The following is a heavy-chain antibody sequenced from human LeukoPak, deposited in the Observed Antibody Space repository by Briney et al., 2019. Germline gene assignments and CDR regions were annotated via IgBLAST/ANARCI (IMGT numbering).Heavy chain of an antibody. D-gene: IGHD5-24*01. Sequence: KASETLSLTCTVSGGSISSYYWSWIRQPPGKGLEWIGYIYYSGSTNYNPSLKSRVTISVDTSKNQFSLKLSSVTAADTAVYYCAREGGRDGYNYWWFDPWGQGTLVTVSS. J-gene: IGHJ5*02. V-gene: IGHV4-59*01. CDR1: GGSISSYY. CDR2: IYYSGST. CDR3: AREGGRDGYNYWWFDP.